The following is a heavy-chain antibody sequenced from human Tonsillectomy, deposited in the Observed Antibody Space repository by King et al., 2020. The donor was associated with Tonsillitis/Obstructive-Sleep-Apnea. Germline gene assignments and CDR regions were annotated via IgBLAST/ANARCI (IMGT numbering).Heavy chain of an antibody. J-gene: IGHJ4*02. Sequence: VQLVESGGGVVQPGRSLRLSCAASGFIFSRSGMHWVRQAPGKGLEWVAVIWYDGSNKYYADSVKGRFTISRDNSKNTLYLQMNSQRAEDTAVHYCAREVGPSRYYFDYWGQGTLVTVSS. D-gene: IGHD1-26*01. V-gene: IGHV3-33*01. CDR1: GFIFSRSG. CDR3: AREVGPSRYYFDY. CDR2: IWYDGSNK.